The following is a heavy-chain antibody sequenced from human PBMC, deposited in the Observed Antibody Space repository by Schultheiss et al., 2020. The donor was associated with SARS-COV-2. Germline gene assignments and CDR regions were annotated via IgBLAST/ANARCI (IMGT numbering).Heavy chain of an antibody. CDR3: ARATPSYGDLDY. CDR2: IYYSGST. D-gene: IGHD4-17*01. CDR1: GGSISSYY. V-gene: IGHV4-59*08. J-gene: IGHJ4*02. Sequence: SETLSLTCTVSGGSISSYYWSWIRQPPGKGLEWIGYIYYSGSTNYNPSLKSRVTMSVDTSKNQFSLKLSSVTAADTAVYYCARATPSYGDLDYWGQGTLVTVSS.